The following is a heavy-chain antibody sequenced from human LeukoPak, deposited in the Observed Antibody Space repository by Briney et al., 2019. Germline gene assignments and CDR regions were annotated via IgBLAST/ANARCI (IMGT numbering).Heavy chain of an antibody. D-gene: IGHD3-22*01. V-gene: IGHV4-30-4*01. J-gene: IGHJ4*02. Sequence: PSETLSLTCTVSGGSISSGDYYWSWIRQPPGKGLEWLGYIYYSGSTYYNPSLKSRVTISVDTSKNQFSLKLSSVTAADTAVYYCARVLIYDSSGYYQDYWGQGTLVTVSS. CDR1: GGSISSGDYY. CDR2: IYYSGST. CDR3: ARVLIYDSSGYYQDY.